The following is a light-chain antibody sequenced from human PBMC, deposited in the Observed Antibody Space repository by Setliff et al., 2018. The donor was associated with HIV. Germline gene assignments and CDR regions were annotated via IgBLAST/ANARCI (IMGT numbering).Light chain of an antibody. CDR2: EVN. Sequence: QSALTQPPSASGSPGQSVTISCTGTSSDVGAYNYVSWYQQHPGKAPKLMIYEVNKRPSGVPDRFSGSKSGNTASLTVSGLQAEDEADYYCSSHAGSNKGVFGTGTKVTVL. CDR1: SSDVGAYNY. J-gene: IGLJ1*01. CDR3: SSHAGSNKGV. V-gene: IGLV2-8*01.